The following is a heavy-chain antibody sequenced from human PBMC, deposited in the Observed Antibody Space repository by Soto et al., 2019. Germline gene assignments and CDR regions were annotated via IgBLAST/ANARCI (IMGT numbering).Heavy chain of an antibody. CDR3: ARDNWTKRVRTYYYYGMDV. V-gene: IGHV3-48*02. CDR2: ISSSSSTI. CDR1: GFTFSSYS. Sequence: TGGSLRLSCAASGFTFSSYSMNWVRQAPGKGLEWVSYISSSSSTIYYADSVKGRFTISRDNAKNSLYLQMNSLRDEDTAVYYCARDNWTKRVRTYYYYGMDVWGQGTTVTVSS. D-gene: IGHD1-20*01. J-gene: IGHJ6*02.